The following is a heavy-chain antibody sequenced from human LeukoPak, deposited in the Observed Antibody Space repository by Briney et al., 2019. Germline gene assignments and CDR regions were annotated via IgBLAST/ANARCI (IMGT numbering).Heavy chain of an antibody. V-gene: IGHV4-4*07. CDR1: GVAISRYY. CDR3: ARGIGDRYSYGTYYFDY. D-gene: IGHD5-18*01. Sequence: KASETLCLSCAVSGVAISRYYLSWIRQPAGKGLEWIGRIYTSGSTNYNPSLKSRFTMSVDTSKNQFSLKLSSVTAADTAVYYCARGIGDRYSYGTYYFDYWGQGTLVTVSS. CDR2: IYTSGST. J-gene: IGHJ4*02.